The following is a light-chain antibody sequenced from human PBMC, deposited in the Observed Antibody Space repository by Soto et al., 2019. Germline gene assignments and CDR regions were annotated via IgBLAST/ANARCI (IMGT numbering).Light chain of an antibody. V-gene: IGKV1-12*01. Sequence: DIQITQSPSSVSASVGDRVTITCRASQGIRSWLAWYQQRPGKAPKLLIYGASSLQSGVPSRFSGSGSGTDFTLTISSLQAEDFATYYCQQANSFPWTFGQGTKVDIK. CDR1: QGIRSW. J-gene: IGKJ1*01. CDR3: QQANSFPWT. CDR2: GAS.